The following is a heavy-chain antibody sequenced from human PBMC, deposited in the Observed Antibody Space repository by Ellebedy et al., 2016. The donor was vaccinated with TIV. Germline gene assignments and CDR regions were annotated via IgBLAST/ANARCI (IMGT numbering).Heavy chain of an antibody. CDR3: AKEIAPEPGPYYDS. Sequence: GGSLRLSCAASGFTFSRSDMHWVRQGAGEGLEWVSAIGLADDTYYADSVKGRFTISRDNSKNTLYLQLNSLRADDTAVYYCAKEIAPEPGPYYDSWGQGTLVTVSS. D-gene: IGHD1-14*01. V-gene: IGHV3-13*01. CDR1: GFTFSRSD. J-gene: IGHJ4*02. CDR2: IGLADDT.